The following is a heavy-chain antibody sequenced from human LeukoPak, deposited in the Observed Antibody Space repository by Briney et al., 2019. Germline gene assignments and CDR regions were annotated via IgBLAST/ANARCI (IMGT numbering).Heavy chain of an antibody. J-gene: IGHJ5*02. V-gene: IGHV3-73*01. Sequence: GGSLPLSCAASGFTFSGSAIHWVRQSSGKGLEGVGQIYKKDKGYATATACAVSVKGRFTISRDDSINTAYLQMKSLKTEDTALYYCTRDSGTHNWFDPWGQGTLVTVSS. CDR2: IYKKDKGYAT. CDR1: GFTFSGSA. CDR3: TRDSGTHNWFDP. D-gene: IGHD1-26*01.